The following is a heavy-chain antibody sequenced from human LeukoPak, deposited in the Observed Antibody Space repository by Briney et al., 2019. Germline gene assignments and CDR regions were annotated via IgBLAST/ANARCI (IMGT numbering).Heavy chain of an antibody. CDR1: GGTFSSYA. CDR3: AGTYYYDSSGSYRAFDI. D-gene: IGHD3-22*01. J-gene: IGHJ3*02. Sequence: SVKVSCKASGGTFSSYAISWVRQAPGQGLEWMGGIIPVFGTANYAQKFQGRVTITTDESTSTAYMELSSLRSEDTAVYYCAGTYYYDSSGSYRAFDIWGQGTMVTVSS. V-gene: IGHV1-69*05. CDR2: IIPVFGTA.